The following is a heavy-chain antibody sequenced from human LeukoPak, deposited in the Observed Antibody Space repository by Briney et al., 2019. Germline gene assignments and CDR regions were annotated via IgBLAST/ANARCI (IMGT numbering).Heavy chain of an antibody. J-gene: IGHJ4*02. CDR1: GGSFSGYY. V-gene: IGHV4-34*01. Sequence: SETLSLTCAVYGGSFSGYYWSWIRQPPGKGLEWIGEINHSGSTNYNPSLKSRVTISVDTSKNQFSLKLSSVTAADTAVYYCARRGATVTTRDYWGQGTLVTVSS. CDR3: ARRGATVTTRDY. D-gene: IGHD4-17*01. CDR2: INHSGST.